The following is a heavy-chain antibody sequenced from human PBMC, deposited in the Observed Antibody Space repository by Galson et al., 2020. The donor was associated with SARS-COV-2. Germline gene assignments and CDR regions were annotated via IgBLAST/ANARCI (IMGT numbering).Heavy chain of an antibody. D-gene: IGHD2-15*01. CDR3: ATYSVVVVAPTPLRADY. CDR2: IYHSGST. Sequence: SETLSLTCTVSGYSISSGYFWGWIRQPPGKGLEWMGSIYHSGSTYYNPSLKSRVTISVDTSKNQFSLKLRSVTAADTAVYYCATYSVVVVAPTPLRADYWGQGTLVTVSS. J-gene: IGHJ4*02. CDR1: GYSISSGYF. V-gene: IGHV4-38-2*02.